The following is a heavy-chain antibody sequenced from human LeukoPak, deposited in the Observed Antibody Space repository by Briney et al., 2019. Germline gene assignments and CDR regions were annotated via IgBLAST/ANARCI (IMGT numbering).Heavy chain of an antibody. Sequence: GGSLRLSCAASGFTFSRYSMNWVRQAPGKGLEWVSSISSGSSFMYYADSVKGRFTISRDNAKNSLYLQMNSLRAEDTAVYYCARDLDYGDYAVAYWGQGTLVTVSS. J-gene: IGHJ4*02. CDR2: ISSGSSFM. D-gene: IGHD4-17*01. V-gene: IGHV3-21*01. CDR3: ARDLDYGDYAVAY. CDR1: GFTFSRYS.